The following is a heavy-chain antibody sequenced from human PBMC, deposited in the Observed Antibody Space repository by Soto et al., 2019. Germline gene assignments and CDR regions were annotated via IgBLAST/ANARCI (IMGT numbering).Heavy chain of an antibody. CDR2: ISYDGSNK. Sequence: ESGGGVVQPGRSLRLSCAASGFTFSSYAMHWVRQAPGKGLEWVAVISYDGSNKYYADSVKGRFTISRDNSKNTLYLQMNSLRAEDTAVYYCARDDYGDYGSGNFDYWGQGTLVTVSS. V-gene: IGHV3-30-3*01. D-gene: IGHD4-17*01. CDR3: ARDDYGDYGSGNFDY. CDR1: GFTFSSYA. J-gene: IGHJ4*02.